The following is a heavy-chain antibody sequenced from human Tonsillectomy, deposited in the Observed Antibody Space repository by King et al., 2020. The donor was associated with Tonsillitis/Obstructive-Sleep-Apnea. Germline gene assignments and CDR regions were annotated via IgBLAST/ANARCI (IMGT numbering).Heavy chain of an antibody. CDR1: GGSISSSNW. J-gene: IGHJ5*02. CDR2: IYHSGST. Sequence: VQLQESGPGLVKPSGTLSLTCAVSGGSISSSNWWSWVRQPPGKGLEWIGEIYHSGSTNSNPSLKSRVTNSAEKSKNQYSLKLRSVTAAYTAVYYCARDYYGCGSPSGFDPWGQGPLVTVSS. V-gene: IGHV4-4*02. D-gene: IGHD3-10*01. CDR3: ARDYYGCGSPSGFDP.